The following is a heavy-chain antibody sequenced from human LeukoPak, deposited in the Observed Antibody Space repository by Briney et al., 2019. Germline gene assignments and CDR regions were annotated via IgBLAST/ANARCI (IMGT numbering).Heavy chain of an antibody. CDR3: ARGEYIYFDY. CDR1: GYTFTSHG. D-gene: IGHD2/OR15-2a*01. J-gene: IGHJ4*02. Sequence: ASVKVSCKASGYTFTSHGITWVRQAPGQGLEWVGWINAYNGHTNYVQNLQGRATMTTDTSTSTAYVELGSLRSDDTAVYYCARGEYIYFDYWGQGTLVSVSS. CDR2: INAYNGHT. V-gene: IGHV1-18*01.